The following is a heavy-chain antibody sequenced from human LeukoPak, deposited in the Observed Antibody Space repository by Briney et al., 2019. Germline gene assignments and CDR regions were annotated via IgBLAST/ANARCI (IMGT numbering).Heavy chain of an antibody. Sequence: GESLRLSCAASGFTFSSYSMSWVRQAPGKGLEWLSYISSSRTIYYADSVKGRFTISRDNAKNSLYLQMNSLRDEDTAVYYCARDRVPEVTADYWGQGTLVTVSS. CDR2: ISSSRTI. D-gene: IGHD4-23*01. J-gene: IGHJ4*02. CDR1: GFTFSSYS. CDR3: ARDRVPEVTADY. V-gene: IGHV3-48*02.